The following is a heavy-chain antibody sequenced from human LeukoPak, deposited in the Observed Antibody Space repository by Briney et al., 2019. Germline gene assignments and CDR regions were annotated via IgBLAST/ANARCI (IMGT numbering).Heavy chain of an antibody. CDR1: GGSISSSSYY. Sequence: SETLSLTCTVSGGSISSSSYYWGWIRQPPGKGLEWIGSIYYSGSTYYNPSLKSRVTISVDTSKNQFSLKLTSVTAADTAVYYCARGVEMGTAFWHFDLWGRGTLVTVSS. D-gene: IGHD5-24*01. J-gene: IGHJ2*01. V-gene: IGHV4-39*07. CDR2: IYYSGST. CDR3: ARGVEMGTAFWHFDL.